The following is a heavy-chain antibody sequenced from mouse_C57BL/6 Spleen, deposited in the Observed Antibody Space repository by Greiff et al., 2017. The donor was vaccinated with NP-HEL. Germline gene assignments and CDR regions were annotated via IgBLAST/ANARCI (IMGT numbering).Heavy chain of an antibody. J-gene: IGHJ2*01. Sequence: QVQLQQSGPELVKPGASVKISCKASGYAFSSSWMNWVKQRPGKGLEWIGRIYPGDGDTNYNGKFKGKATLTADKSSSTAYMQLSSLTSEDSAVYFCARGANWGFDYWGQGTTLTVSS. D-gene: IGHD4-1*02. V-gene: IGHV1-82*01. CDR1: GYAFSSSW. CDR3: ARGANWGFDY. CDR2: IYPGDGDT.